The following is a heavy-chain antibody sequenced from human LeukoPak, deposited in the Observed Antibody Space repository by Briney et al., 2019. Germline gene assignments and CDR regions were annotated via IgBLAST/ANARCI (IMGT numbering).Heavy chain of an antibody. CDR2: ISSSGGTI. D-gene: IGHD6-13*01. V-gene: IGHV3-48*03. CDR1: GFTFSSYE. Sequence: GGSLRLSCAASGFTFSSYEMNWVRQAPGKGLEWVSYISSSGGTIYYADSLKGRFTISRDNAKNSLYLQMNSLRAEDTAVYYCARALDSSSWFDYWGQGTLVTVSS. CDR3: ARALDSSSWFDY. J-gene: IGHJ4*02.